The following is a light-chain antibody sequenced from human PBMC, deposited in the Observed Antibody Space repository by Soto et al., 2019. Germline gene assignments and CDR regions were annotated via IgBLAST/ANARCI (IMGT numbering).Light chain of an antibody. CDR1: QSVSSN. CDR2: GAS. J-gene: IGKJ1*01. V-gene: IGKV3-15*01. CDR3: QQYNNWPRT. Sequence: XVMTQSPATLSVSPGERATLSCRASQSVSSNLAWYQQKPGQAPRLLIYGASTRATGIPARFSGSGSGTEFTLTISSLQSEDFAVYYCQQYNNWPRTFGQGTKVDIK.